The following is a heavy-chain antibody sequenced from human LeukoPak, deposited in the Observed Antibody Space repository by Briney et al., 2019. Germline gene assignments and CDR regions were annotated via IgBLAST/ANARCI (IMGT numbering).Heavy chain of an antibody. CDR3: TRVQAGRSGLMDV. J-gene: IGHJ6*02. D-gene: IGHD2-8*02. CDR2: ISTSGGST. V-gene: IGHV3-23*01. Sequence: PGGSLRLSCAASGFTFSSYAMSWVRQAPGKGLEWVSAISTSGGSTYYADSVKGRFTISRDNSKDTLFLQMNSLRAEDTAVYYCTRVQAGRSGLMDVWGRGTTVTVSS. CDR1: GFTFSSYA.